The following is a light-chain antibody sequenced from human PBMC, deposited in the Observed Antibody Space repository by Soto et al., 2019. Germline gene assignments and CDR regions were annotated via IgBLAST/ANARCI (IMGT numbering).Light chain of an antibody. J-gene: IGKJ4*01. CDR3: QQYNDWPLT. Sequence: EIVMTQSPATLSVSPGERATLSCRASQSIVNNLAWYQQKPGQGPRLLIYGASSRATGLPARFSGSGSGTGFTLTLSSLQSEDFAIYYCQQYNDWPLTFGGGTKVEIK. CDR2: GAS. V-gene: IGKV3-15*01. CDR1: QSIVNN.